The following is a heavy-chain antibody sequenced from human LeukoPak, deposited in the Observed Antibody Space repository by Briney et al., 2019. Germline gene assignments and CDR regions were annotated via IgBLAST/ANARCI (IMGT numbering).Heavy chain of an antibody. J-gene: IGHJ6*03. Sequence: PGGSLRLSCAASGFTFSNYAMNWVRQAPGRGLEWVASFSGSCGTTYHADSVKGRFTISRDNSKNTLYLQMNSLRLEDTAVYYCANGNRCTSPNCLGYYYFYMDVWGKGTTVTVSS. D-gene: IGHD2-8*01. CDR3: ANGNRCTSPNCLGYYYFYMDV. V-gene: IGHV3-23*01. CDR2: FSGSCGTT. CDR1: GFTFSNYA.